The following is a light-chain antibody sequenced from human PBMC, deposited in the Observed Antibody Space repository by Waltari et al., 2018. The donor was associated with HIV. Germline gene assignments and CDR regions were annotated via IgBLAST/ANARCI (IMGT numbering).Light chain of an antibody. CDR2: DVS. Sequence: QSALTQPASVSGSPGQSITISCTGTSSDVGGYNYVSWYQQHPGKAPKLMIYDVSNRPSGVSNRSSGAKSGNTASLTISGLQAEDEADYYGSSYTSSSTLYVFGTGTKVTVL. CDR3: SSYTSSSTLYV. CDR1: SSDVGGYNY. J-gene: IGLJ1*01. V-gene: IGLV2-14*01.